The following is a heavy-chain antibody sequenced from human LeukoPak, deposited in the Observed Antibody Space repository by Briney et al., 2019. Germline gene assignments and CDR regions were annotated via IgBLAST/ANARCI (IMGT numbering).Heavy chain of an antibody. V-gene: IGHV1-18*01. CDR1: GYTFTSYG. D-gene: IGHD3-10*01. J-gene: IGHJ6*03. CDR2: ISAYNGNA. Sequence: ASVKVSCKASGYTFTSYGISWVRQAPGQGLEWMGWISAYNGNANYAQKLQGRVTMTTDTSTSTAYMELRSLRSEDTAVYYCATVRRFGESSYYYMDVWGKGTTVTVSS. CDR3: ATVRRFGESSYYYMDV.